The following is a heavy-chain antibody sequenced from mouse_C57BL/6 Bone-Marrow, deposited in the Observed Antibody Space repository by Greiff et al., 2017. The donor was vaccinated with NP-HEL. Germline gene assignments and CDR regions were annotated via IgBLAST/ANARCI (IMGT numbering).Heavy chain of an antibody. V-gene: IGHV1-22*01. D-gene: IGHD1-2*01. CDR3: ARSRHSKEGYFDV. Sequence: EVQLVESGPELVKPGASVKMSCKASGYTFTDYNMHWVKQSHGKSLEWIGYINPNNGGTSYNQKFKGKATLTVNKSSSTAYMELRSLTSEDSAVYYCARSRHSKEGYFDVWGTGTTVTVSS. CDR1: GYTFTDYN. CDR2: INPNNGGT. J-gene: IGHJ1*03.